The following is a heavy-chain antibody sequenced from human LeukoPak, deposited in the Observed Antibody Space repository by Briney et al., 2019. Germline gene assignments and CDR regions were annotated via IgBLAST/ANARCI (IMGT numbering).Heavy chain of an antibody. CDR2: IIPIFGTA. J-gene: IGHJ5*02. Sequence: ASVKVSCKASGGTFSSYAISWVRQAPGQGLEWMGGIIPIFGTANYAQKFQGRVTITADESTSTVYMELNSLKSEDTAVYYCARGWNTDSGGRPTASVSWGQGTPVTVSS. V-gene: IGHV1-69*13. CDR3: ARGWNTDSGGRPTASVS. CDR1: GGTFSSYA. D-gene: IGHD3-22*01.